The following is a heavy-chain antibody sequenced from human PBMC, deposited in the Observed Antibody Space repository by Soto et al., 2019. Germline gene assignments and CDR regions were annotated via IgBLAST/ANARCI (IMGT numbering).Heavy chain of an antibody. CDR2: ISGSGGST. V-gene: IGHV3-23*01. D-gene: IGHD3-22*01. CDR1: GFTFSSYA. CDR3: AKEPYYYDSSGYYNWFDP. Sequence: GGSLRLSCAASGFTFSSYAMSWVRQAPGKGLEWVSAISGSGGSTYYADSVKGRFTISRDNSKNTLYLQMNSLRAEDTAVYYCAKEPYYYDSSGYYNWFDPWGQGTLVTVSS. J-gene: IGHJ5*02.